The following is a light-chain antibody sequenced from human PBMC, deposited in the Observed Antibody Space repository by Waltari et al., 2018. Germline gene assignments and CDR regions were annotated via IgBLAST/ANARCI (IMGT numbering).Light chain of an antibody. CDR3: NSRDSSGNHLGVV. V-gene: IGLV3-19*01. Sequence: SSELTQDPAVSVALGQTVRLTCQGDSLRSYYASWYQQKPVQAPVLVIYGKTNRPSGIPDRFSGSSSGNTASLTITGAQAEDEADYYCNSRDSSGNHLGVVFGGGTKLTVL. CDR2: GKT. CDR1: SLRSYY. J-gene: IGLJ2*01.